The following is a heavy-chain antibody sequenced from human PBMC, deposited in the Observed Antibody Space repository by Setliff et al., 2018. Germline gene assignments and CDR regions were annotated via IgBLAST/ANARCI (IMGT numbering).Heavy chain of an antibody. CDR2: INHSGST. CDR1: GGSFSTYY. V-gene: IGHV4-34*01. J-gene: IGHJ3*01. Sequence: PSETLSLTCAVYGGSFSTYYWIWIRQPPGKGLEWIGEINHSGSTNYNPSLKSRVTISVDTSKNQFSLKLSSVTAADTAVYYCARDNGGSYVYDAFDVWGQGTMVTVSS. D-gene: IGHD1-26*01. CDR3: ARDNGGSYVYDAFDV.